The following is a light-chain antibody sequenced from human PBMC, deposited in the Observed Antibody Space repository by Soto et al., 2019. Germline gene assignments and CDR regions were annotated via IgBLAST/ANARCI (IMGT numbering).Light chain of an antibody. Sequence: QSALTQPPSASGSPGQSVTISCTGTSSDVGAYNSVSWYQQHPGKAPKLMIYGVSTRPSGVPDRFSRSKSGNTASLTVSGLQAEDEADYYCSSYAGRNNPVVFGGGTKLTVL. V-gene: IGLV2-8*01. CDR3: SSYAGRNNPVV. CDR1: SSDVGAYNS. CDR2: GVS. J-gene: IGLJ2*01.